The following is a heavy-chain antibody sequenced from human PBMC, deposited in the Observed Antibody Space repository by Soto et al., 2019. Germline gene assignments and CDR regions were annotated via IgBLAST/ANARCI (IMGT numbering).Heavy chain of an antibody. D-gene: IGHD1-26*01. CDR2: IYNSGST. CDR3: ARSGGSFNLDY. J-gene: IGHJ4*02. CDR1: GGSISNYY. V-gene: IGHV4-4*07. Sequence: SETLSLTCTVSGGSISNYYWSWVRQPAGKGLEWIGRIYNSGSTKYNPSLKSRVTMSEDTSKNQFSLNLISVTAADTAVYYCARSGGSFNLDYWGLGTLVTVSS.